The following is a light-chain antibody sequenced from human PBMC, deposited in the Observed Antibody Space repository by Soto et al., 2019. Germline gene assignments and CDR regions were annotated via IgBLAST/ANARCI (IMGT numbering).Light chain of an antibody. Sequence: DIKMTQSPSSLVASVGDRVTITCRASQSLGGWLAWYQQKPGEAPKLLIYKASTLENGVPSRFSGSGSGTEFTLTISRLEPEDFAVYYCQQCDGSPRLTCGGGTKLEIK. CDR1: QSLGGW. CDR3: QQCDGSPRLT. V-gene: IGKV1-5*03. CDR2: KAS. J-gene: IGKJ4*01.